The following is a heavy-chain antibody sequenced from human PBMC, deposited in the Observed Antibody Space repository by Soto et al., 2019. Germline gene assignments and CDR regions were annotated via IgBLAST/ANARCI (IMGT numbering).Heavy chain of an antibody. D-gene: IGHD6-13*01. CDR3: TLGSWSGETFDI. J-gene: IGHJ3*02. Sequence: ASVKVSCKASGGTFSTYTVIWVRQAPGQGLEWMGRIIPMLDITNTAQSFQGRVTITADKSTSTAYLELSTLRSDDTAIYFCTLGSWSGETFDIWGRGTMVTVSS. V-gene: IGHV1-69*02. CDR1: GGTFSTYT. CDR2: IIPMLDIT.